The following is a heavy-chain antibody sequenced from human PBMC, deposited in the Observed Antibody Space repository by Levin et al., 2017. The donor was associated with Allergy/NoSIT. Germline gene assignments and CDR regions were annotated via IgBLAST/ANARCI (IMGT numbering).Heavy chain of an antibody. D-gene: IGHD3-10*01. V-gene: IGHV3-20*04. J-gene: IGHJ4*02. CDR1: GFTFEDHG. CDR3: ARVSGTPRGSSDY. CDR2: INWNGGST. Sequence: GSLRLSCAASGFTFEDHGMSWVRQAPGKGLEWVSTINWNGGSTGYADSVKGRFTISRDNAKNSLYLQMNSLRAEDTALYYCARVSGTPRGSSDYWGQGTLVTVSS.